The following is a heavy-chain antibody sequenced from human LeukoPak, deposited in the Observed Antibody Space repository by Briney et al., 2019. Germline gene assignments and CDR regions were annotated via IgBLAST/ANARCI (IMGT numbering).Heavy chain of an antibody. CDR2: IYHSGST. V-gene: IGHV4-30-2*01. D-gene: IGHD3-9*01. CDR1: GGSISSGGYS. J-gene: IGHJ4*02. CDR3: ARAHYDILTGYYYYFDY. Sequence: SQTLSLTCAVSGGSISSGGYSWSWIRQPPGKGLEWIGYIYHSGSTYYNPSLKSRVTISVDRSQNQFSLKLSSVTAADTAVYYCARAHYDILTGYYYYFDYWGQGTLVTVSS.